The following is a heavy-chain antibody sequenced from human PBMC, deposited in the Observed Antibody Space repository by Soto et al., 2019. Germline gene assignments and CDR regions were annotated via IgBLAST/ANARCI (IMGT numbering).Heavy chain of an antibody. CDR3: ARLSIGYDSSGETYNWFDP. V-gene: IGHV3-21*01. D-gene: IGHD3-22*01. Sequence: EVQLVESGGGLVKPGGSLRLSCAASGFTFSSYSMNWVRQAPGKGLEWVSSISSSSSYIYYADSVKGRFTISRDNAKNSLYLQMNSLRAEDTAVYYCARLSIGYDSSGETYNWFDPWGQGTLVTVSS. CDR2: ISSSSSYI. J-gene: IGHJ5*02. CDR1: GFTFSSYS.